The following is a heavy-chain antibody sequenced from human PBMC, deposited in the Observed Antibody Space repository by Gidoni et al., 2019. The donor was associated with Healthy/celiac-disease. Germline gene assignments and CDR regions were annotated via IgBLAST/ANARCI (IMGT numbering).Heavy chain of an antibody. CDR1: GFTFDDYA. CDR3: AKVQDWYFDL. CDR2: ISWNSGSI. Sequence: EVQLVESGGGLVQPGRSLRLACAASGFTFDDYAMHWVRQAPGKGLEWVSGISWNSGSIGYADSVKGRFTISRDNAKNSLYLQMNSLRAEDTALYYCAKVQDWYFDLWGRGTLVTVSS. V-gene: IGHV3-9*01. J-gene: IGHJ2*01.